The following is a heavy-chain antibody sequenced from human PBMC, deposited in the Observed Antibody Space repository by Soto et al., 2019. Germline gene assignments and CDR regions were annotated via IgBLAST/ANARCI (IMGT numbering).Heavy chain of an antibody. CDR3: ARDRAYGDYEAFDI. Sequence: ASVKVSCKASGGTFSSYTISWVRQAPGQGLEWMGRIIPILGIANYAQKFQGRVTITADKSTSTAYMELSSLRSEDTAVYYCARDRAYGDYEAFDIWGQGTMVTVSS. J-gene: IGHJ3*02. D-gene: IGHD4-17*01. CDR2: IIPILGIA. V-gene: IGHV1-69*04. CDR1: GGTFSSYT.